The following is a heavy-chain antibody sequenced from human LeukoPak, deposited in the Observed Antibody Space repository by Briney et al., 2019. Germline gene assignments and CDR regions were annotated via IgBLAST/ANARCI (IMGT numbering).Heavy chain of an antibody. V-gene: IGHV4-38-2*02. CDR1: GYSISSGYY. Sequence: SETLSLTCTVSGYSISSGYYWGWIRQPPGKGLEWIGSIYHSGSTYYNPSLKSRVTISVDTSKNQFSLKLSSVTAADTAVYYCAKVAEATIFNWQISPPGYWGQGTLVTVSS. CDR2: IYHSGST. J-gene: IGHJ4*02. CDR3: AKVAEATIFNWQISPPGY. D-gene: IGHD3-3*01.